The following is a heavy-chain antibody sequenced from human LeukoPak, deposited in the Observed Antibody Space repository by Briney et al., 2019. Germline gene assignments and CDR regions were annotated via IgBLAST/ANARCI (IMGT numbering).Heavy chain of an antibody. J-gene: IGHJ6*03. CDR1: GGSISSYY. CDR2: IYYSGST. D-gene: IGHD3-9*01. V-gene: IGHV4-59*01. CDR3: ARVVKESYDILSGYYYYYYCYMDV. Sequence: SETLSLTCTVSGGSISSYYWSWIRQPPGKGLEWIGYIYYSGSTNYNPSLKSRVTISVDTSKNQFSLKLSSVTAADTAVYYCARVVKESYDILSGYYYYYYCYMDVWGKGTTVTVSS.